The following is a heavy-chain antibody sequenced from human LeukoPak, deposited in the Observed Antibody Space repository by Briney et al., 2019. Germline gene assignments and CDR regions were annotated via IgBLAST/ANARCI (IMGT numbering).Heavy chain of an antibody. CDR1: GFTFSNYA. V-gene: IGHV3-23*01. D-gene: IGHD3-3*01. Sequence: GGSLRLSCAASGFTFSNYAMSWVRQAPGKGLEWVSSITSSGGTTYYADSVKGRSTISRDNSKNTLYLQMNSVRAEDTAVYYCAKDLEWLSYYFDYWGQGTLVSVSS. J-gene: IGHJ4*02. CDR3: AKDLEWLSYYFDY. CDR2: ITSSGGTT.